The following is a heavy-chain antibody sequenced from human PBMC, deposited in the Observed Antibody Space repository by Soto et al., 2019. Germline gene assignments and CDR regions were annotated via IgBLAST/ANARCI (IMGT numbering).Heavy chain of an antibody. V-gene: IGHV4-31*03. CDR3: ARLYGDYVQYWYFDL. CDR1: GGSISSGGYY. J-gene: IGHJ2*01. D-gene: IGHD4-17*01. Sequence: HVQLQESGPGLVKPSQTLSLTCTVSGGSISSGGYYWSWIRQHPGKGLEWIGYIYYSGSTYYNPSLKSRVTISVDTSKNQFSLKLSSVTAADTAVYYCARLYGDYVQYWYFDLWGRGTLVTVSS. CDR2: IYYSGST.